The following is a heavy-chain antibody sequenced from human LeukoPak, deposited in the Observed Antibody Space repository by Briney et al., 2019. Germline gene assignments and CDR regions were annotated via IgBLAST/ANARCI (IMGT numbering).Heavy chain of an antibody. V-gene: IGHV3-30*03. J-gene: IGHJ5*02. CDR2: ISNDGSNK. CDR1: GFTFSSYS. D-gene: IGHD1-26*01. CDR3: ARVNRGRGIVGAPRNWFDP. Sequence: GGSLRLSCAASGFTFSSYSMNRVRQAPGKGLEWVAVISNDGSNKYYADSVKGRFTISRDNPKNTLFLQMNSLRAEDTAVYYCARVNRGRGIVGAPRNWFDPWGQGTLVTVSS.